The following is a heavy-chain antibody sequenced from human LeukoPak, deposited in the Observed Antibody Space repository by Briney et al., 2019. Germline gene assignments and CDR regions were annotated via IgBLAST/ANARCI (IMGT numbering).Heavy chain of an antibody. CDR3: ARGRIAVAGSRLNYMDV. Sequence: SETLSLTCAVYGGSFSGYYWSWIRQPPGKGLEWIGEINHSGSTNYNPSLKSRVTISVNTSKNQFSLKLSSVTAADTAVYYCARGRIAVAGSRLNYMDVWGKGTTVTVSS. CDR1: GGSFSGYY. D-gene: IGHD6-19*01. CDR2: INHSGST. J-gene: IGHJ6*03. V-gene: IGHV4-34*01.